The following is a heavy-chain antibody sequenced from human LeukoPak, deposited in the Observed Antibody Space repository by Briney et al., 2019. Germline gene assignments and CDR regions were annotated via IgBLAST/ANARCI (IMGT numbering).Heavy chain of an antibody. CDR1: GFTFSSYG. CDR2: ISYDGSNE. Sequence: GGSLRLSCAASGFTFSSYGAHWVRQAPGKGLEWVEVISYDGSNEYYVDSVKGRFTISRDSSKNTLYLQMNSLRAEDTAVYYCAKSMRSGWTYGMDVWGQGTTVTVSS. V-gene: IGHV3-30*18. D-gene: IGHD6-19*01. J-gene: IGHJ6*02. CDR3: AKSMRSGWTYGMDV.